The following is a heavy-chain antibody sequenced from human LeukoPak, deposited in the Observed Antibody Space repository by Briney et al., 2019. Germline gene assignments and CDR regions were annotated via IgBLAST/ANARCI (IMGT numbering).Heavy chain of an antibody. J-gene: IGHJ4*02. CDR3: SRGFEY. CDR1: GFTFSSYW. CDR2: IRSKAYGGTT. Sequence: PGGSLRLSCAASGFTFSSYWMSWARQAPGKGLEWVGFIRSKAYGGTTEYAASVKGRFTISRDDSKSIAYVQMNSLKAEDTAVYYCSRGFEYWGQGTLVIVSS. V-gene: IGHV3-49*04.